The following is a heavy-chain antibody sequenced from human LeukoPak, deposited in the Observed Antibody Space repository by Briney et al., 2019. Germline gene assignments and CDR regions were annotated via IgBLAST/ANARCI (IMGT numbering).Heavy chain of an antibody. CDR1: GFTFSSYA. Sequence: GGSLRLSCAASGFTFSSYAMSWVRQAPGKGLEWVSAISGSGGSTYYADSVKGRFTISRHNSKNTLYLQMNSLRAEDTAVYYCAKDDYSGYDQTFDYWGQGTLVTVSS. CDR2: ISGSGGST. J-gene: IGHJ4*02. V-gene: IGHV3-23*01. D-gene: IGHD5-12*01. CDR3: AKDDYSGYDQTFDY.